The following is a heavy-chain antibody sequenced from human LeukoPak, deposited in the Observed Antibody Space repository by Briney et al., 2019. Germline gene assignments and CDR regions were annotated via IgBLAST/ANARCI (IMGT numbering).Heavy chain of an antibody. CDR2: SKSKTNGGTT. V-gene: IGHV3-15*01. D-gene: IGHD1-26*01. Sequence: KTGGSLRLPCAASGFTFSNAWMSWVRQAPGKGLEWVGRSKSKTNGGTTDYAAPVKGRFTISRDDSKNTLYLQMNSLKTEDTAVYYCTTRRPIIVGAPFDYWGQGTLVTVSS. CDR1: GFTFSNAW. CDR3: TTRRPIIVGAPFDY. J-gene: IGHJ4*02.